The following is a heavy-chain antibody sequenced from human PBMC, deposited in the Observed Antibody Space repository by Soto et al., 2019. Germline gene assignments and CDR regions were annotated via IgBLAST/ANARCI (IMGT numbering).Heavy chain of an antibody. V-gene: IGHV3-23*01. CDR2: ISASGGDT. Sequence: GGSLSLSCAASGFSFSTYAMTWVRQAPGKGLEWVSAISASGGDTYYADSVKGRSTISRDNSKNTLFLQMKNLRADDTAVYYCVKEIRIFGVVVFHYGGQGTQVSVSS. J-gene: IGHJ4*02. D-gene: IGHD3-3*01. CDR1: GFSFSTYA. CDR3: VKEIRIFGVVVFHY.